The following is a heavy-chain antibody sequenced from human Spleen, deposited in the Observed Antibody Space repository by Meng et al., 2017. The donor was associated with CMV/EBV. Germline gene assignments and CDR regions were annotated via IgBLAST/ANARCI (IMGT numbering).Heavy chain of an antibody. J-gene: IGHJ4*02. Sequence: SETLSLTCTVSGGSISSYYWSWIRQPPGKGLEWIGYMYYSGSTNYNPSLKSRVTISVDTSKNQFSLKLSSVTAADTAVYYCARGEDYYDSSGYYSCYFYYWGQGTLVTVSS. D-gene: IGHD3-22*01. V-gene: IGHV4-59*01. CDR1: GGSISSYY. CDR3: ARGEDYYDSSGYYSCYFYY. CDR2: MYYSGST.